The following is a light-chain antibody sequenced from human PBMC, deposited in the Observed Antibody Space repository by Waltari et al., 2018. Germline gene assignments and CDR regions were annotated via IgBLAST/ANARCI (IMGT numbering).Light chain of an antibody. J-gene: IGKJ1*01. CDR2: WAS. CDR3: QQYYSKRT. V-gene: IGKV4-1*01. CDR1: QSVLYSSNDKNY. Sequence: DIVMTQSPDSLAVSLGERATINCKSSQSVLYSSNDKNYLAWYQQKPGQPPKLLIYWASTRQSGVPDRFSGSGSGTDFTLTISSLQAEDVAVYYGQQYYSKRTFGQGTKVEI.